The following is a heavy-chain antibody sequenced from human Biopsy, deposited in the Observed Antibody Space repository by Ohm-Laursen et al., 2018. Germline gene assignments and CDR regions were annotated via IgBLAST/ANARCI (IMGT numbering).Heavy chain of an antibody. CDR3: ASMPAAIHEPNYSYYGMHV. V-gene: IGHV4-59*08. J-gene: IGHJ6*02. CDR1: GDSINNYY. Sequence: SDTLSLTCTVSGDSINNYYWSWIRQPPGKGLEWIGYIYYSGSINYNPSLKSRVTISLDTSKNQFSLKLSSVTAADTAVYYCASMPAAIHEPNYSYYGMHVWGQGTTVTVSS. CDR2: IYYSGSI. D-gene: IGHD2-2*02.